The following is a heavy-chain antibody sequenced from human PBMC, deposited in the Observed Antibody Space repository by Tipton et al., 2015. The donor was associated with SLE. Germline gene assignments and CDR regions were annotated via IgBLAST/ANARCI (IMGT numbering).Heavy chain of an antibody. J-gene: IGHJ4*02. CDR2: IYYSGSV. V-gene: IGHV4-61*01. CDR3: ARHYDFLSGFDY. Sequence: TLSLTCTVSGGSVNSGTYYWSWIRQPPGKGLEWIGNIYYSGSVNYNPSLKSRVTISVDTSKNQFSLSLSSVTEADTALYYCARHYDFLSGFDYWGQGTLVTVSS. D-gene: IGHD3-3*01. CDR1: GGSVNSGTYY.